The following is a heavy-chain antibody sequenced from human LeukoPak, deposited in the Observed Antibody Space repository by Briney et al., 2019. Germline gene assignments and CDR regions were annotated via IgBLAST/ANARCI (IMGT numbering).Heavy chain of an antibody. Sequence: GGSLTLSCTVSGFTVSSNSMSWVRQAPGKGLEWVSFIYSGGSTNYSDSVKGRFTISRDNSKNTLYLQMGSLRAEDMAVYYCARDLSKGDFDYWGQGTLVTVSS. CDR2: IYSGGST. D-gene: IGHD3-16*01. CDR3: ARDLSKGDFDY. CDR1: GFTVSSNS. V-gene: IGHV3-53*05. J-gene: IGHJ4*02.